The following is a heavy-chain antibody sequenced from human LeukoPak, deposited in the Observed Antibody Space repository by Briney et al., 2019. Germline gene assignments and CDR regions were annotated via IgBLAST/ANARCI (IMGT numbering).Heavy chain of an antibody. D-gene: IGHD3-10*01. J-gene: IGHJ3*02. CDR3: ARHPSMVWGANDAFVM. Sequence: SETLSLTCTVSGGSISSHYWSWIRQPPGKGLEWIGYIYYSGSTNYNPSLKSRVTISVDTSKNQFSLKLSSVTAADTAVYYCARHPSMVWGANDAFVMWGQ. CDR2: IYYSGST. CDR1: GGSISSHY. V-gene: IGHV4-59*08.